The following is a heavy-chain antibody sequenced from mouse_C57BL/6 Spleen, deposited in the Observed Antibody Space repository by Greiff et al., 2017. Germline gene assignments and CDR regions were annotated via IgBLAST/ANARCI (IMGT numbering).Heavy chain of an antibody. D-gene: IGHD2-4*01. CDR1: GYSITSGYD. CDR3: ARGGDDYVSFAY. V-gene: IGHV3-1*01. CDR2: ISYSGST. Sequence: EVQLQESGPGMVKPSQSLSLTCTVTGYSITSGYDWHWIRHFPGNKLEWMGYISYSGSTNYNPSLKSRISITHDTSKNHFFLKLNSVTTEDTATYYCARGGDDYVSFAYWGQGTLVTVSA. J-gene: IGHJ3*01.